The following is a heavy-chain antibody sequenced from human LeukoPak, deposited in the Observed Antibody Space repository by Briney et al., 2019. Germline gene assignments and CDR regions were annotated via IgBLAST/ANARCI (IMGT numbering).Heavy chain of an antibody. CDR1: GFTFSSYS. V-gene: IGHV3-21*01. Sequence: GGSLRLSCAASGFTFSSYSMNWVRQAPGKGLEWVSSISSSSSYIYYADSVKGRFTISRDNAKNSLYLQMNSLRAEDTAVYYCARDLSRLADAFDIWGQGTMVTVSS. CDR3: ARDLSRLADAFDI. CDR2: ISSSSSYI. D-gene: IGHD2-21*01. J-gene: IGHJ3*02.